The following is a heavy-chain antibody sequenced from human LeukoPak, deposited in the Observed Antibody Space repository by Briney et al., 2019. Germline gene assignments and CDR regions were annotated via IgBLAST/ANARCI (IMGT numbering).Heavy chain of an antibody. Sequence: PSETLSLTCAVYGGSFSGYYWSWIRQPPGKGLEWIGEINHSGSTNYNPSLKSRVTISVDTSKNQFSLKLSSVTAADTAVYYCARAAAAGTGYWGQGTLVTVSS. D-gene: IGHD6-13*01. CDR1: GGSFSGYY. CDR2: INHSGST. J-gene: IGHJ4*02. V-gene: IGHV4-34*01. CDR3: ARAAAAGTGY.